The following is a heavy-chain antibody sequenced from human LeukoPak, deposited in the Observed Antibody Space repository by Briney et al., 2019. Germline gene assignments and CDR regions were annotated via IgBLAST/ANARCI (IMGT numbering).Heavy chain of an antibody. CDR3: ARPSRVWSGYYSLDY. D-gene: IGHD3-3*01. V-gene: IGHV1-69*05. CDR2: IIPIVGTA. J-gene: IGHJ4*02. Sequence: GASVKVSCKASGGTFSSYAISWLRQAPGQGLEWMGGIIPIVGTANYAQKFQGRVTITTDETQRTAHLQLSSLRSEDTAVYYCARPSRVWSGYYSLDYWGQGTLVTVSS. CDR1: GGTFSSYA.